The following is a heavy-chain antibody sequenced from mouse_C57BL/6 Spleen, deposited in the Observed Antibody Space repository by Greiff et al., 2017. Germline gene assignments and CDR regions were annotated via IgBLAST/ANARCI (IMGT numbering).Heavy chain of an antibody. CDR3: ARYGYGSSHDY. CDR1: GYTFTSYW. J-gene: IGHJ2*01. CDR2: IYPSDSET. D-gene: IGHD1-1*01. Sequence: QVQLQQPGAELVRPGSSVKLSCKASGYTFTSYWMAWVKQRPGQGLEWIGNIYPSDSETHYNQKFKDKATLTVDKSSSTAYMQLSSLTSEDSAVYYCARYGYGSSHDYWGQGTTLTVSS. V-gene: IGHV1-61*01.